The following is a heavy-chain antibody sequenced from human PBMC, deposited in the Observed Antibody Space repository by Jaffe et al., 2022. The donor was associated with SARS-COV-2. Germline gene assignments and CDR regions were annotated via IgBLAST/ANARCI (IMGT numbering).Heavy chain of an antibody. V-gene: IGHV3-33*05. J-gene: IGHJ4*02. CDR2: ISYDARDR. CDR1: GFTFRNHG. Sequence: QVHLVESGGGVVQPGRSLRLSCAASGFTFRNHGMHWVRRAPGKGLEWLAFISYDARDREYADSVKGRLTISRDNSKNTLSLQTNSLRVEDTAVYYCAREGGDGTHYYPDYWGQGTLVTVSS. D-gene: IGHD3-22*01. CDR3: AREGGDGTHYYPDY.